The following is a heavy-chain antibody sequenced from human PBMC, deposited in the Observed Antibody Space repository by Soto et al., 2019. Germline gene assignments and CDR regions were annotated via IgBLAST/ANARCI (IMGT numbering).Heavy chain of an antibody. J-gene: IGHJ4*01. CDR3: AREGQWLALDY. V-gene: IGHV1-3*01. Sequence: GASVKVSCKASGYTFIKYGIAWVRQAPGQGLEWMGWISSGNGNTKYSQNFQGRVTISRDTSASTAYMELSSLRSEDTAVYYCAREGQWLALDYWG. CDR1: GYTFIKYG. CDR2: ISSGNGNT. D-gene: IGHD6-19*01.